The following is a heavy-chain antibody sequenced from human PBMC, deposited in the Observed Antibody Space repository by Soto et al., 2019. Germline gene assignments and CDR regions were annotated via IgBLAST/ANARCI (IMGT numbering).Heavy chain of an antibody. CDR1: GFSLSTTKVG. D-gene: IGHD4-17*01. CDR3: ADRRGGSRNDHGGRGYLDY. V-gene: IGHV2-5*02. CDR2: MYWDDDK. J-gene: IGHJ4*02. Sequence: QITLKESGPPLVKPTQTLTLTCTFSGFSLSTTKVGVGWIRQPPGKALEWLALMYWDDDKRYSPPLKSRLTTTKDTANNEVDVTVRSMSRVDKITYYCADRRGGSRNDHGGRGYLDYWGQGTLVTFSS.